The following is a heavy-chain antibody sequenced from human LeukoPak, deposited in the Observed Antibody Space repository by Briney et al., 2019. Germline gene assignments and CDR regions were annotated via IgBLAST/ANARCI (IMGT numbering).Heavy chain of an antibody. CDR1: GFTFSSYA. Sequence: SGGSLRLSCAASGFTFSSYAMSWVRQAPGKGLEWASAIRGSGGSTYYADSVKGRFTISRDNSKNTLYLQTNSLRAEDTAVYYCAKKLTTGPGPDAFDIWGQGTMVTVSS. CDR2: IRGSGGST. D-gene: IGHD1-1*01. V-gene: IGHV3-23*01. J-gene: IGHJ3*02. CDR3: AKKLTTGPGPDAFDI.